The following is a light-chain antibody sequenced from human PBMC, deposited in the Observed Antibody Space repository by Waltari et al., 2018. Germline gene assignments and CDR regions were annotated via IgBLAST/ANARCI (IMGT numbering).Light chain of an antibody. CDR3: QKYDFLPAT. J-gene: IGKJ1*01. CDR1: QGVGKY. CDR2: RAS. Sequence: EIVLTQSPGTLSLSPGESATLSYRASQGVGKYLAWYQQKPGQAPRLLLYRASIRATGIPDRFSGSGYGTDFSLTISRLEPEDFAVYYCQKYDFLPATFGQGTTVEVK. V-gene: IGKV3-20*01.